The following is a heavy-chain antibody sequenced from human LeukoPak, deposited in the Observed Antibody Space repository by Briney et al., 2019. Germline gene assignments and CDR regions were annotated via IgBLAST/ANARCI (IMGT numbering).Heavy chain of an antibody. Sequence: SETLSLTCTVSGGSISSSSYYWGWIRQPPGKGLEGIGSIYYSGSTYYNPSLKSRVTISVDTSKNQFSLKLSSVTAADTAVYYCARDSSGWYKDFQHWGQGTLVTVSS. V-gene: IGHV4-39*07. CDR2: IYYSGST. CDR3: ARDSSGWYKDFQH. CDR1: GGSISSSSYY. J-gene: IGHJ1*01. D-gene: IGHD6-19*01.